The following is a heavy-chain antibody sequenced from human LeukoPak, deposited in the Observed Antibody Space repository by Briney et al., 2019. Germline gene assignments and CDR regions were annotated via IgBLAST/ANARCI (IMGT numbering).Heavy chain of an antibody. J-gene: IGHJ4*02. D-gene: IGHD1-26*01. CDR2: INPNSGGT. CDR1: GYTFTGYY. Sequence: ASVKVSCKASGYTFTGYYMHWVRQAPGQGLEWMGWINPNSGGTNYAQKFQGRVTMTRDTSISTAYMELSRLRSDDTAVYYCARDRGGSYSNFDYWGQGTLVTVSS. CDR3: ARDRGGSYSNFDY. V-gene: IGHV1-2*02.